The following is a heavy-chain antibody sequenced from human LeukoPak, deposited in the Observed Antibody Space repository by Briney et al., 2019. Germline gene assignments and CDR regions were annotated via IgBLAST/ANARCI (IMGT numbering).Heavy chain of an antibody. CDR2: MNPNSGNT. CDR1: GYTFTSYD. CDR3: ARERYRYCSGGSCYLPGY. D-gene: IGHD2-15*01. V-gene: IGHV1-8*01. J-gene: IGHJ4*02. Sequence: ASVKVSCKASGYTFTSYDINWVRQATGQGLEWMGWMNPNSGNTGYAQKFQGRVTMTRNTSISTAYMELSSLRSEDTAVYYCARERYRYCSGGSCYLPGYWGQGTLVTVSS.